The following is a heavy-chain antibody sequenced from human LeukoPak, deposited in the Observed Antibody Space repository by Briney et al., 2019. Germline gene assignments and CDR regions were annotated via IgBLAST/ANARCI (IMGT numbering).Heavy chain of an antibody. V-gene: IGHV4-30-4*01. J-gene: IGHJ4*02. Sequence: SETLSLTCTVSGSSISSGDYYWSWIRQPPGKGLEWIGFINYSGSTYYNPSLKSQVTISVDTSKNQFSLMLSSVTAADTAVYYCARKEAFSCFDYWGQGTLVTVSS. CDR3: ARKEAFSCFDY. CDR2: INYSGST. CDR1: GSSISSGDYY. D-gene: IGHD3-3*02.